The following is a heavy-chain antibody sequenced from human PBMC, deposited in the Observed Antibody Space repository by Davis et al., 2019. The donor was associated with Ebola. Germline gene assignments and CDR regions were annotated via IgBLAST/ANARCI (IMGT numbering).Heavy chain of an antibody. CDR2: IRDSGGRI. CDR3: AKDRAAVADWYFDL. V-gene: IGHV3-23*01. D-gene: IGHD6-19*01. J-gene: IGHJ2*01. Sequence: GESLKISCAGSGFTFSSYGMHWVRQAPGKGLEWVSAIRDSGGRIYYADSVKGRFTISRDNSKNTLYLQMNSLRAEDTAVYYCAKDRAAVADWYFDLWGRGTLVTVSS. CDR1: GFTFSSYG.